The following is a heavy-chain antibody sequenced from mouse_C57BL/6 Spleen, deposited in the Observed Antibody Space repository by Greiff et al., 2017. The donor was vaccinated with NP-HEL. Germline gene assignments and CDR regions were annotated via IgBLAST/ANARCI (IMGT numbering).Heavy chain of an antibody. CDR3: ARDRGYYGEGNYFDY. Sequence: EVKLQESGGGLVKPGGSLKLSCAASGFTFSSYAMSWVRQTPEKRLEWVATISDGGSYTYYPDNVKGRFTISRDNAKNNLYLQMSHLKSEDTAMYYCARDRGYYGEGNYFDYWGQGTTLTVSS. V-gene: IGHV5-4*01. J-gene: IGHJ2*01. CDR2: ISDGGSYT. D-gene: IGHD1-1*01. CDR1: GFTFSSYA.